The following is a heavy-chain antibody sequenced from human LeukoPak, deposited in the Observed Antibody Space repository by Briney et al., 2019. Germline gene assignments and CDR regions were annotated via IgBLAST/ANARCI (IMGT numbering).Heavy chain of an antibody. J-gene: IGHJ4*02. D-gene: IGHD6-13*01. CDR3: ARDAAPAY. V-gene: IGHV3-53*01. Sequence: PGGSLRLSCAASGFTFSSYAMTWVRQAPGKGLEWVSVIYSGGGTDYADSVKGRFTISRDKTTLYLQMNSLRAEDTAVYYCARDAAPAYWGQGTLVTVSS. CDR1: GFTFSSYA. CDR2: IYSGGGT.